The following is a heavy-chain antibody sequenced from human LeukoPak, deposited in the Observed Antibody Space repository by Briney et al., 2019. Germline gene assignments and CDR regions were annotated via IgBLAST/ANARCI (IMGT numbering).Heavy chain of an antibody. CDR3: ASSAGGISRGYFDY. D-gene: IGHD3-22*01. V-gene: IGHV3-66*01. CDR1: GFTVSNNY. CDR2: IYSGGIT. Sequence: GGSLRLSCAASGFTVSNNYMSWVRQAPGKGLEWVSIIYSGGITYYADSVKGRFTISRDNSKNTLYLQMNSLRAEDTAVYYCASSAGGISRGYFDYWGQGTLVTVSS. J-gene: IGHJ4*02.